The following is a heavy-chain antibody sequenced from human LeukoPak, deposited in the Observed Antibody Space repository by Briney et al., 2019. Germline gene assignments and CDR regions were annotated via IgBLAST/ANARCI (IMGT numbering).Heavy chain of an antibody. Sequence: ASVKVSCKASGYTFTGYYMHWVRQAPGQGLEWMGWINPNSGGTNYAQRFQGGVTMTRDTSISTAYMELSRLRSDDTAVYYCARGVDQWPGKPFDYWGQGTLVTVSS. CDR3: ARGVDQWPGKPFDY. D-gene: IGHD6-19*01. CDR1: GYTFTGYY. CDR2: INPNSGGT. V-gene: IGHV1-2*02. J-gene: IGHJ4*02.